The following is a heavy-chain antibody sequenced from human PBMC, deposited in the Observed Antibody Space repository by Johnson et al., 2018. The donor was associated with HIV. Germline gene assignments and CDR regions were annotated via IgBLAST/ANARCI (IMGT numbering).Heavy chain of an antibody. J-gene: IGHJ3*02. CDR1: GFSFRSYW. Sequence: VQLVESGGGVVQPGRSLRLSCAASGFSFRSYWMTWVRQAPGKGLECVANINQDGSGKFYVDSVKGRFTMSRDNAKNSLYLQMDSLRAEDTAIYYCAKAESNYGRAFDIWGQGTMVTVSS. CDR2: INQDGSGK. D-gene: IGHD5-24*01. CDR3: AKAESNYGRAFDI. V-gene: IGHV3-7*01.